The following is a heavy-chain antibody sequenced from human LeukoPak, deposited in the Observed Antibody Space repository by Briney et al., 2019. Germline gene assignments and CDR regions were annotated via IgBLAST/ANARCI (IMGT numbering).Heavy chain of an antibody. Sequence: GGSLRLSCAASGLTVRNNYMSWVRQPPGKGLEWVSVIYSGGSKYYADSVKVRFTISRDNSKNTVYLQMDDLRPEDTAVYYCARENVGFGSWFDSWGQGTLVAVSS. J-gene: IGHJ5*01. CDR2: IYSGGSK. D-gene: IGHD3-10*01. CDR1: GLTVRNNY. CDR3: ARENVGFGSWFDS. V-gene: IGHV3-53*01.